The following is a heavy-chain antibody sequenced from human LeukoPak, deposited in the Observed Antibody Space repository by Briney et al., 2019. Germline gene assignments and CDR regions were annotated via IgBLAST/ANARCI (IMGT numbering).Heavy chain of an antibody. CDR1: GFTFSSYT. D-gene: IGHD3-22*01. Sequence: GGSLRLSCAASGFTFSSYTMNWVRQAPGKGLEWVSYISTSSSTIYYADSVKGRFTISRDNAKNSLYLQMNSLRDEDTAVYYCGRGQLGGMIIGGPGTLVNVSS. CDR2: ISTSSSTI. J-gene: IGHJ4*02. CDR3: GRGQLGGMII. V-gene: IGHV3-48*02.